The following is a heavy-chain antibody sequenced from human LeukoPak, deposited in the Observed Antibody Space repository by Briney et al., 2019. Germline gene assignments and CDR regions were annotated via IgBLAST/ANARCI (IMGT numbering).Heavy chain of an antibody. CDR1: GFTFSSYS. CDR2: ISSSSSYI. Sequence: GGSLRLSCAASGFTFSSYSMNWVRQAPGKGLEWVSSISSSSSYIYYADSVKGRFTISRDNAKNSLYLQMNSLRAEDTAVYYCAKFSYQLLFGGAFDIWGQGTMVTVSS. V-gene: IGHV3-21*04. D-gene: IGHD2-2*01. CDR3: AKFSYQLLFGGAFDI. J-gene: IGHJ3*02.